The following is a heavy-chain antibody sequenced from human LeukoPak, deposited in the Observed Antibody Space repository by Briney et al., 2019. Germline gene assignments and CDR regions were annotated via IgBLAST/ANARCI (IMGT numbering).Heavy chain of an antibody. D-gene: IGHD3-22*01. V-gene: IGHV1-2*02. Sequence: ASVKVSCKASGYTFTGYYLHWVRQAPGQGLEWMGWINPDSGGTNYAQKFQGRGTMTRNTSITTAYMELSRLRSDDTAVYYCARVDDRGHYSDSSGPRKLFDYWGQGTLVTVSS. CDR2: INPDSGGT. CDR1: GYTFTGYY. J-gene: IGHJ4*02. CDR3: ARVDDRGHYSDSSGPRKLFDY.